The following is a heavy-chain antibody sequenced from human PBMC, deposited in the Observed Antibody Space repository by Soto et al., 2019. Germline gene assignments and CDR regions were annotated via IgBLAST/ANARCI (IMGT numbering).Heavy chain of an antibody. D-gene: IGHD3-3*01. CDR2: IYHSGST. J-gene: IGHJ4*02. CDR1: GGSISSGGYS. Sequence: SETLSLTCAVSGGSISSGGYSWSWIRQPPGKGLEWIGYIYHSGSTYYNPSLKSRVTISRDNSKNTLCLQMNSLRAEDTAVYYCARGHPGVEVTAPYYWGQGTLVTVSS. CDR3: ARGHPGVEVTAPYY. V-gene: IGHV4-30-2*01.